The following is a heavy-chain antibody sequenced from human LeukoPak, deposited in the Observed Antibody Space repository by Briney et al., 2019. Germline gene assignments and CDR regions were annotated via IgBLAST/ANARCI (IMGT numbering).Heavy chain of an antibody. D-gene: IGHD3-22*01. J-gene: IGHJ4*02. CDR1: GFTFSSYA. V-gene: IGHV3-23*01. Sequence: GGSLRLSCAASGFTFSSYAMSWVRQAPGKGLEWVSAISGSGGSTYYADSVKGRFTISRDNSKNTLYLQMHSLRAEDTAVYYCAKDPWSYYDSSGYYYEWGQGTLVTVSS. CDR3: AKDPWSYYDSSGYYYE. CDR2: ISGSGGST.